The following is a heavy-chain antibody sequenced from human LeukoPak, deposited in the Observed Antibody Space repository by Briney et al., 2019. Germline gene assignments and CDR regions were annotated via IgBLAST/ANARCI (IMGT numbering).Heavy chain of an antibody. CDR2: ICAYNGNT. CDR1: GYTFTSYG. J-gene: IGHJ4*02. CDR3: ARDRAGGEWNQIFDY. D-gene: IGHD2-21*01. V-gene: IGHV1-18*01. Sequence: ASVKVSCTASGYTFTSYGSSWGRQAPGQGLEWMGWICAYNGNTNYAQTLQGGVTMTTETSTSTAYMELRSLRSDDTAVYYCARDRAGGEWNQIFDYWGQGTLVTVSS.